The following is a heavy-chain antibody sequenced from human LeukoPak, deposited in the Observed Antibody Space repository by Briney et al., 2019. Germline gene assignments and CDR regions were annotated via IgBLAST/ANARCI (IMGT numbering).Heavy chain of an antibody. D-gene: IGHD6-19*01. CDR1: GGSFSGYY. J-gene: IGHJ4*02. CDR3: ARGLRSSVTRDY. V-gene: IGHV4-34*01. Sequence: PSETLSLTCAVYGGSFSGYYWSWIRQPPGKGLEWIGETNHSGSTNYNPSLKSRVTISVDTSKNQFSLKLSSVTAADTAVYYCARGLRSSVTRDYWGQGTLVTVSS. CDR2: TNHSGST.